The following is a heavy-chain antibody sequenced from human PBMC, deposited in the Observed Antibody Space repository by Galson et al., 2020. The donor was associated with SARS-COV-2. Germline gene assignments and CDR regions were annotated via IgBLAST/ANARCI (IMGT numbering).Heavy chain of an antibody. D-gene: IGHD6-13*01. J-gene: IGHJ5*02. CDR1: GGSFSGYY. Sequence: SQTLSLTCAVYGGSFSGYYWSWLRQPPGKRLEWIGDIHHSGSTNYNPSLKSRVPISVDTSKNQFSLKLSSVTAADTAVYYCARGPRYSSSWYGPRCWFDPWGQGTLVTVSS. CDR3: ARGPRYSSSWYGPRCWFDP. V-gene: IGHV4-34*01. CDR2: IHHSGST.